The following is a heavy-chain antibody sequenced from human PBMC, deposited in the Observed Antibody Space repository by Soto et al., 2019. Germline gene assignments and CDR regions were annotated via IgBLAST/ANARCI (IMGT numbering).Heavy chain of an antibody. D-gene: IGHD1-1*01. CDR2: IKQDGSEK. V-gene: IGHV3-7*05. CDR3: ARLTRGSYHLEF. Sequence: PGGSLRLSCAASGFSIRTYWMSWARQAPAKGLEWVAHIKQDGSEKYYVDSVKGRFTIFRDNAKNSLVLQMDSLRVEDTAVYYCARLTRGSYHLEFWGQGALVTVSS. J-gene: IGHJ4*02. CDR1: GFSIRTYW.